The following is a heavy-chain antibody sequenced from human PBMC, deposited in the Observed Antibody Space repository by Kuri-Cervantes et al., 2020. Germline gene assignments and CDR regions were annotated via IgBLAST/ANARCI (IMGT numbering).Heavy chain of an antibody. CDR1: GGTFSSYA. CDR2: IIPIFGTA. J-gene: IGHJ4*02. D-gene: IGHD6-13*01. CDR3: AREGYSSSWYSALHFDY. Sequence: SVKVSCKASGGTFSSYAISWVRQAPGQGLEWMGGIIPIFGTANYAQKFQGRVTITADKSTSTAYMELSSLRSEDTAVYYCAREGYSSSWYSALHFDYWGQGTLVTVSS. V-gene: IGHV1-69*06.